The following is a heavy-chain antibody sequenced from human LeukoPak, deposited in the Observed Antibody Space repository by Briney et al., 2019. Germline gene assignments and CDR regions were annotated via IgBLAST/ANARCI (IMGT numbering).Heavy chain of an antibody. CDR3: AKEGMVRGVNDV. CDR2: IWYDGSNK. Sequence: GRSLRLSCAASGFTFSSYCMHWVRQAPGKGLEWVAVIWYDGSNKYYADSVKGRFTISRDNSKNTLYLQMNSLRAEDTAVYYCAKEGMVRGVNDVWGKGTTVTVSS. V-gene: IGHV3-33*06. CDR1: GFTFSSYC. J-gene: IGHJ6*04. D-gene: IGHD3-10*01.